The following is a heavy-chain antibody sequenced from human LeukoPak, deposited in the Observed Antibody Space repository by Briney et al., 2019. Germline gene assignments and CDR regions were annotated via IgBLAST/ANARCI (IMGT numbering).Heavy chain of an antibody. CDR2: IWYDGSNK. J-gene: IGHJ5*02. CDR3: TRVSMTYRSDNWFDP. V-gene: IGHV3-33*01. D-gene: IGHD3-10*01. CDR1: GFTSSRNG. Sequence: PGGSLRLSCAASGFTSSRNGMHWVRQAPGKGLEWVGVIWYDGSNKYYADSVRGRFTISRDNSKSTMFLQMNSLRVEDTAVYYCTRVSMTYRSDNWFDPWGQGTLVTVSS.